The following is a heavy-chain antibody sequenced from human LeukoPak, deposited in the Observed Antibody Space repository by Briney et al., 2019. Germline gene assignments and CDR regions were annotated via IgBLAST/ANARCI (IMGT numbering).Heavy chain of an antibody. D-gene: IGHD6-13*01. Sequence: GASLRLSCAASGFTVSSNYMSWVRQAPGKGLEWVSVIYSGGSTYYADSVKGRFTISRDNSKNTLYLQMNSLRADDTAVYYCSRVAAAAGLVIDYWGQGTLVTVSS. V-gene: IGHV3-53*01. CDR3: SRVAAAAGLVIDY. CDR1: GFTVSSNY. J-gene: IGHJ4*02. CDR2: IYSGGST.